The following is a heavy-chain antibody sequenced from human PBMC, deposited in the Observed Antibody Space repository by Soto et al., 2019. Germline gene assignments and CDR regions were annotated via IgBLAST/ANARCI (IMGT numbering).Heavy chain of an antibody. V-gene: IGHV1-2*02. CDR1: GFTFTAYY. CDR2: INPNTGDT. CDR3: ARDRPPDY. Sequence: GASVKVSCKASGFTFTAYYVHWVRQAPGQGLEWMGWINPNTGDTNYAQQFGGRVTMTRDTSISTAYMQLNGLRSDDTAVYFCARDRPPDYWGQGTLVTVSS. J-gene: IGHJ4*02.